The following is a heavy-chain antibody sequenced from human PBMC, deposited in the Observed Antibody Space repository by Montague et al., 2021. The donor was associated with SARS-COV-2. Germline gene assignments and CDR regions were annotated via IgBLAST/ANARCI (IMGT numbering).Heavy chain of an antibody. V-gene: IGHV4-34*01. CDR3: ARCGCRLLVIASYYGMDF. Sequence: SETLSLTCAVYGGSFSGYYWSWIRQPPGKGLEWIGEISHSGSTNYNPSLKSRVTISIDTSKNQFSLKLSSVTAADTAVYYCARCGCRLLVIASYYGMDFWGQGTTVTVSS. CDR1: GGSFSGYY. CDR2: ISHSGST. J-gene: IGHJ6*02. D-gene: IGHD2-15*01.